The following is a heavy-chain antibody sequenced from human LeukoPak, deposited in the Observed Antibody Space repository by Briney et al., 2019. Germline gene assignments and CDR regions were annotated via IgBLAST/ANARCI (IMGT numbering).Heavy chain of an antibody. CDR1: GGSISSYY. CDR3: ARQIVVVPAAIPDY. Sequence: PSETLSLTCTVSGGSISSYYWSWIRQPPGKGLEWIGYIYYSGSTYYNPSLKSRVTISVDTSKNQFSLKLSSVTAADTAVYYCARQIVVVPAAIPDYWGQGTLVTVSS. CDR2: IYYSGST. V-gene: IGHV4-59*04. D-gene: IGHD2-2*01. J-gene: IGHJ4*02.